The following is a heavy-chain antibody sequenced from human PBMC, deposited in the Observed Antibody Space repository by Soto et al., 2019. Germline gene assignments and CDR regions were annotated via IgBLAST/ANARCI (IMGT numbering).Heavy chain of an antibody. D-gene: IGHD2-2*01. CDR1: GFTFGDYA. J-gene: IGHJ6*02. V-gene: IGHV3-49*03. Sequence: GGSLRLSCRGSGFTFGDYAMSWFRQAPGKGLEWVGFIRSKAYGGTTEYAASVKGRFTILRDDSESVAYPQMDSLKADDTAVYYCARVDCSSTSCYFIMDVWGQGTAVTVSS. CDR3: ARVDCSSTSCYFIMDV. CDR2: IRSKAYGGTT.